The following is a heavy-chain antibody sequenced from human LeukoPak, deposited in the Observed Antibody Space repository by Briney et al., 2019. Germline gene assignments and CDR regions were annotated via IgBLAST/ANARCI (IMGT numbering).Heavy chain of an antibody. V-gene: IGHV4-38-2*02. D-gene: IGHD6-13*01. Sequence: PWETLSLTCTVSCYSISCGYYWGWIRQPPGKGREGVGCNYRSEKTYYNPSLKGRVNISVDTYKNQFSLKLSSVTAADTAVYYCAREGDSSSVGWFDPWGQGTLVTVSS. CDR3: AREGDSSSVGWFDP. CDR1: CYSISCGYY. J-gene: IGHJ5*02. CDR2: NYRSEKT.